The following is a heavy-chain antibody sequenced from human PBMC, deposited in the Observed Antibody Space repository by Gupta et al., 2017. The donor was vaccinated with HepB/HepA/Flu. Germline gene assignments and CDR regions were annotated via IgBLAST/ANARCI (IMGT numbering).Heavy chain of an antibody. J-gene: IGHJ6*02. CDR1: GGSMRGYY. CDR3: ARAPYADYGLDV. D-gene: IGHD2-2*01. Sequence: QVQLQESGPGLVKPSETLSLTCTVSGGSMRGYYCTWMRQPPGKELGWIGYMYYTGSTNYNPSLKSRVAVFVDTSKNQFSLRLSSVTAADTAVYFCARAPYADYGLDVWGQGTTVTVSS. V-gene: IGHV4-59*01. CDR2: MYYTGST.